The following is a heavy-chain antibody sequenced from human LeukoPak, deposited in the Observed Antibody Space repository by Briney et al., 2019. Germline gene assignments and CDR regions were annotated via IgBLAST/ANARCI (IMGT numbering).Heavy chain of an antibody. Sequence: PSETLSLTCTVSGGSISSYYWSWIRQPAGKGLEWIGRIYTSGSTNYNPSLKSRVTMSVDTSKNQFSLKLSSVTAADTAVYYCARGGNTYYYGSGSYHNWFDPWGQGTLVTVSS. J-gene: IGHJ5*02. CDR2: IYTSGST. V-gene: IGHV4-4*07. CDR1: GGSISSYY. CDR3: ARGGNTYYYGSGSYHNWFDP. D-gene: IGHD3-10*01.